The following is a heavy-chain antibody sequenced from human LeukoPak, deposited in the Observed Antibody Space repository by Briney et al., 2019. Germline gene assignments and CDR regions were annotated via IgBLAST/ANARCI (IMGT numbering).Heavy chain of an antibody. D-gene: IGHD6-13*01. CDR2: INHSGST. CDR3: ARGPPYSSKPKSATVRLFKDY. Sequence: SETLSLSCAVYGGSFSGYYWRWIRQPPGKGLEWIGEINHSGSTNYNPSLKSRVTISVDTSKNQFSLKLSSVTAADTAVYYCARGPPYSSKPKSATVRLFKDYWGQGTLVTVSS. J-gene: IGHJ4*02. CDR1: GGSFSGYY. V-gene: IGHV4-34*01.